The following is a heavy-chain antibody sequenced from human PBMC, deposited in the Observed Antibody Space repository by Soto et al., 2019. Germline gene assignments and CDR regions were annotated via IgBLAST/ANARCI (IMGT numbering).Heavy chain of an antibody. J-gene: IGHJ6*02. V-gene: IGHV3-30-3*01. Sequence: QAQLVESGGGVVQPGRSLSLSCAASGFTFSNYAMHWVRQAPGKGLAWAAVISYAGSHIYYADSVKDRFTISSDNSKNTLYLQIDSLRPDDTAVYYCARSQMERRRYCMDVWGQGTTVTVSS. CDR3: ARSQMERRRYCMDV. D-gene: IGHD1-1*01. CDR1: GFTFSNYA. CDR2: ISYAGSHI.